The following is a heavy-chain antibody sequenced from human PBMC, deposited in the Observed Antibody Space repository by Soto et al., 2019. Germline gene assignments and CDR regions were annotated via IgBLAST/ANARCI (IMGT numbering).Heavy chain of an antibody. Sequence: GESLKISCKGSGYSFTSYWITWVRQMPGKGLEWMGRIDPSDSYTNYSPSFQGHVTISADKSISTAYLQWRRLKASDTAMYYCARRRTLYSSKIFGVVYGMDVWGQGTTVTVSS. CDR1: GYSFTSYW. D-gene: IGHD3-3*01. CDR2: IDPSDSYT. J-gene: IGHJ6*02. V-gene: IGHV5-10-1*01. CDR3: ARRRTLYSSKIFGVVYGMDV.